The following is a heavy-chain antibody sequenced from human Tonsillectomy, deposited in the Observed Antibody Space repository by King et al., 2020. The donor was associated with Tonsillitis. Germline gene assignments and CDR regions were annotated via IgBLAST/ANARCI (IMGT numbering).Heavy chain of an antibody. CDR1: GGSISSTSYY. J-gene: IGHJ4*02. Sequence: QLQESGPGLVKPSETLSLTCTVSGGSISSTSYYWGWIRQPPGKGLEWIGKIYYSGSPYYNPSLKSRFTISVDTSKNQFSLKLSSVTAADTAVYYCASLHYYDSSGYGYYFDYGGQGTLVTVSS. D-gene: IGHD3-22*01. CDR3: ASLHYYDSSGYGYYFDY. CDR2: IYYSGSP. V-gene: IGHV4-39*01.